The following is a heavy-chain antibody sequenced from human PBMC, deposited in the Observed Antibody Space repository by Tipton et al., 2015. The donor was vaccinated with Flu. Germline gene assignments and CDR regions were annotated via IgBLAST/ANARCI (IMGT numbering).Heavy chain of an antibody. CDR2: VYHGGIT. CDR1: GAPISSNNW. D-gene: IGHD1-26*01. Sequence: SLRLSCAVSGAPISSNNWWSWVRQPPGGRLEWIGEVYHGGITNYDPSLKSRVFISMDRSQNQFSLHLNSVAAADTAVYYCASNRGSGSYFDSWGRGIPVTVSS. V-gene: IGHV4-4*02. J-gene: IGHJ4*02. CDR3: ASNRGSGSYFDS.